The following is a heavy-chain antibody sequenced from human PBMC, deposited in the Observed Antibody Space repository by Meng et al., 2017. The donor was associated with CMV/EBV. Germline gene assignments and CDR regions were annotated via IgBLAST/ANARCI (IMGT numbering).Heavy chain of an antibody. CDR2: INHSGST. Sequence: SETLSLTCAVYGGSFSGYYWSWIRQPPGKGLEWIGEINHSGSTSYNPSLKSRVTISVDTSKNQFSLKLSSVTAADTAVYYCARQKIYCSSTSCYKGGLDYWGQGTLVTVSS. J-gene: IGHJ4*02. D-gene: IGHD2-2*02. V-gene: IGHV4-34*01. CDR3: ARQKIYCSSTSCYKGGLDY. CDR1: GGSFSGYY.